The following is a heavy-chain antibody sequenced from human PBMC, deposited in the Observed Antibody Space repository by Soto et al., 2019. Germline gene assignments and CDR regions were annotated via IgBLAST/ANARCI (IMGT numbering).Heavy chain of an antibody. V-gene: IGHV1-58*01. CDR3: AADPHSGYDRFYY. Sequence: SVKVSCKASGFTFTSSAVQWVRQARGQRLEWIGWIVVGSGNTNYAQKFQERVTITRDMSTSTAYMELSSLRSEDTAVYYCAADPHSGYDRFYYWGQGTLVTVSS. J-gene: IGHJ4*02. CDR1: GFTFTSSA. CDR2: IVVGSGNT. D-gene: IGHD5-12*01.